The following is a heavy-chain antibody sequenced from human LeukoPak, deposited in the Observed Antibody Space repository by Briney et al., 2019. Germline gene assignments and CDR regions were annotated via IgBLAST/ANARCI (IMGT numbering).Heavy chain of an antibody. D-gene: IGHD1-1*01. CDR1: GGSFSGYY. J-gene: IGHJ5*02. V-gene: IGHV4-34*01. CDR3: ARQQLDQGWFDP. CDR2: INHSGRT. Sequence: SETLSLTCAVYGGSFSGYYWSWIRQPPGKGLEWIGEINHSGRTTYNPSLKSRVTISVDTSKNQFSLRLSSVTAADTAVYYCARQQLDQGWFDPWGQGTLVTVSS.